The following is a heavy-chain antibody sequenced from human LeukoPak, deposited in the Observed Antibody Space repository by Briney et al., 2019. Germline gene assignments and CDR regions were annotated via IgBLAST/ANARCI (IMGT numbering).Heavy chain of an antibody. V-gene: IGHV6-1*01. D-gene: IGHD3-22*01. CDR2: TYYRSKWYY. Sequence: SHTLSLTCAISGDSVSSKNTAWNWIPQSPSRGLEWLGSTYYRSKWYYDYAVSVKSRITISPDTSKNQFSLHLNSVTPEDTALYYCASGSYYLGFNSWGQGTLVTVSS. CDR1: GDSVSSKNTA. J-gene: IGHJ4*02. CDR3: ASGSYYLGFNS.